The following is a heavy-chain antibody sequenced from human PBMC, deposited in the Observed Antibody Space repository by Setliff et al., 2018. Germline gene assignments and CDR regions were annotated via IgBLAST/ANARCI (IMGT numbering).Heavy chain of an antibody. V-gene: IGHV1-18*01. D-gene: IGHD7-27*01. J-gene: IGHJ4*02. CDR1: CYIFKTYA. CDR2: ISLYDGHT. Sequence: ASVKVSCKASCYIFKTYAIRWVRQAPGQGLEWMGFISLYDGHTNYAQNFQGRLTVTTDTSTSTAYMELSSLISEDTAGYYFATATQLGTASIFDYWGQGTLVTVSS. CDR3: ATATQLGTASIFDY.